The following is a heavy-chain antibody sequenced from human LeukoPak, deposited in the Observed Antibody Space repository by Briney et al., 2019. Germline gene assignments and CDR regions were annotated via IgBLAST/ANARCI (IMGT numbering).Heavy chain of an antibody. Sequence: GGSLRLSCAASGFTLSDYYMSWIRQAPGKGLEWVSYISSSGSTIYYADSVKGRFTISRDNAKNSLYLQMNSLRAEDTAVYYCARDSYYYDSSGTGTDYWGQGTLVTVSS. V-gene: IGHV3-11*01. CDR2: ISSSGSTI. D-gene: IGHD3-22*01. CDR1: GFTLSDYY. CDR3: ARDSYYYDSSGTGTDY. J-gene: IGHJ4*02.